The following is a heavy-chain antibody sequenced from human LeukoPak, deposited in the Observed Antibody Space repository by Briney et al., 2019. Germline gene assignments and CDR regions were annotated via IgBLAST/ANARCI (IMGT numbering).Heavy chain of an antibody. V-gene: IGHV3-53*01. CDR3: ARKMATTDDY. D-gene: IGHD5-24*01. J-gene: IGHJ4*02. CDR1: GFTVSSNY. CDR2: ISGGGTT. Sequence: GGSLRLSCAASGFTVSSNYTSWVRQAPGKGLEWVSVISGGGTTYYADSVKGRFTISRDNSNNTLYLQMNSLRAEDTAMYYCARKMATTDDYWGQGTLVTVSS.